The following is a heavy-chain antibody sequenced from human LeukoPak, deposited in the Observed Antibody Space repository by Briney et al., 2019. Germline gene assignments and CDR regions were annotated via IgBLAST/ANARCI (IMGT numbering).Heavy chain of an antibody. CDR2: ISSSSSTI. Sequence: GGSLRLSGAASGFTFSSYSMNWVRQAPGKGLEWVSYISSSSSTIYYADSVKGRFTISRDNSKNTLYLQMNSLRVEDTAVYYCAKDQMQASRQPFDIWGQGTLVTVSS. J-gene: IGHJ3*02. CDR3: AKDQMQASRQPFDI. D-gene: IGHD6-6*01. CDR1: GFTFSSYS. V-gene: IGHV3-48*01.